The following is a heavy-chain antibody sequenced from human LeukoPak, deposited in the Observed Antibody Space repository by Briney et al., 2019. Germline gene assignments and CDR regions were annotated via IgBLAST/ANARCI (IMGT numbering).Heavy chain of an antibody. CDR3: ARADSRSRSIGY. J-gene: IGHJ4*02. D-gene: IGHD2-15*01. CDR1: GFTFSSYS. CDR2: ISSSSSYI. Sequence: GGSQRLSCAASGFTFSSYSMNWVRQAPGKGLEWVSSISSSSSYIYYADSVKGRFTISRDNAKNSLYLQMNSLRAEDTAVYYCARADSRSRSIGYWGQGTLVTVSS. V-gene: IGHV3-21*01.